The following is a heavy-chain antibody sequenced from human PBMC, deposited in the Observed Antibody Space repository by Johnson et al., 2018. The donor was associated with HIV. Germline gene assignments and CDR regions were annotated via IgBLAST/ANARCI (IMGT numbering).Heavy chain of an antibody. J-gene: IGHJ3*02. CDR1: GFTFSSYG. Sequence: QVQLVESGGGVVQPGRSLRLSCAASGFTFSSYGMHWVRQAPGKGLEWVAVISYDGSNKYYADSVKGRFTISRDNSKNTLYRQMNSLRAEDTAVYYCAKAGDWSDAFDIWGQGTMVTVSS. CDR2: ISYDGSNK. V-gene: IGHV3-30*18. CDR3: AKAGDWSDAFDI. D-gene: IGHD3/OR15-3a*01.